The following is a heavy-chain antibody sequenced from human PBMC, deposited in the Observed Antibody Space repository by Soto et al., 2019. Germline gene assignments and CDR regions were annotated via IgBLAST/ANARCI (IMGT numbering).Heavy chain of an antibody. D-gene: IGHD3-10*01. V-gene: IGHV4-59*08. J-gene: IGHJ4*02. CDR3: ARLGYYGSGSYSVIDY. CDR1: GVSISSYY. Sequence: ETLSLTCTVSGVSISSYYWSWIRQPPGKGLEWIGYIYYSGSTNYNPSLKSRVTISVDTSKNQFSLKLSSVTAADTAVYYCARLGYYGSGSYSVIDYWGQGTLVTVSS. CDR2: IYYSGST.